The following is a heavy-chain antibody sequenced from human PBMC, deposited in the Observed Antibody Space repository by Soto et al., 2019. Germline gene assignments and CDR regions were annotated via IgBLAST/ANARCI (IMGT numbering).Heavy chain of an antibody. Sequence: LGESLKISCKGSGYSFSSYWIGWVRQMPGKGLEWMGIIYPGDSDTRYSPSFQGQVTISVDKSISTAYLQWSSLRAEDTAVYYCAKCGYDSSGRLLRYFQHWGQGTLVTVSS. V-gene: IGHV5-51*01. D-gene: IGHD3-22*01. J-gene: IGHJ1*01. CDR2: IYPGDSDT. CDR3: AKCGYDSSGRLLRYFQH. CDR1: GYSFSSYW.